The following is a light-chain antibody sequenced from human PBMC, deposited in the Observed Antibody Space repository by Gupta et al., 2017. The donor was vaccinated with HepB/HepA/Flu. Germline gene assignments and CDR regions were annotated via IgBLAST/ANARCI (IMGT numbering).Light chain of an antibody. CDR3: QQRSNWPTYS. CDR1: QSVSSY. V-gene: IGKV3-11*01. CDR2: DAS. Sequence: EIVLTQSPATLSLSPGERATLSCRVSQSVSSYLAWSQQKPGQAPRLLIYDASNSSKGLTARFRGRGCGTYLTLTISIRVPEEFAVYYFQQRSNWPTYSFGPGTXLKIK. J-gene: IGKJ2*03.